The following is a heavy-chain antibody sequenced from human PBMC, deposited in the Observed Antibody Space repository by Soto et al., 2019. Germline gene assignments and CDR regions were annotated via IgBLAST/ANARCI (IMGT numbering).Heavy chain of an antibody. J-gene: IGHJ2*01. D-gene: IGHD1-7*01. V-gene: IGHV4-31*03. Sequence: QVQLQESGPGLVKPSQTLSLTCTVVGDSFSRGGHYWSWFRQRPGRGLEWIGYIYYTVGTFYNPSLKSRSCISLDTSKNQMSMELTSVTVADKSVYYCARDGLLTGTTGWYLALWGRGTLVTVSS. CDR3: ARDGLLTGTTGWYLAL. CDR2: IYYTVGT. CDR1: GDSFSRGGHY.